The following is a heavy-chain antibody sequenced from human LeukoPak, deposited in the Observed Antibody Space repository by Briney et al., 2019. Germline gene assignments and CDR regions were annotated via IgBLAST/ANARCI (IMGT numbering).Heavy chain of an antibody. CDR2: IYTSGST. D-gene: IGHD3-10*01. V-gene: IGHV4-4*07. J-gene: IGHJ6*03. Sequence: PSETLSLTCTVSGGSISSYYWSWIRQPAGKGLEWIGRIYTSGSTNYNPSLKSRVTMSVDTSKNQFSLKLSSVTAADTAVHYCARLYYGSGSYHDYYYYMDVWGKGTTVTISS. CDR1: GGSISSYY. CDR3: ARLYYGSGSYHDYYYYMDV.